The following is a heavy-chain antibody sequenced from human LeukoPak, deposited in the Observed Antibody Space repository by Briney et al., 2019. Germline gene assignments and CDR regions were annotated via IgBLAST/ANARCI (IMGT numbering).Heavy chain of an antibody. D-gene: IGHD3-10*01. J-gene: IGHJ5*02. V-gene: IGHV4-31*03. CDR3: ARYDSGTFYKVNWFDP. CDR2: IYYSGST. Sequence: SQTLSLTCTVSGGSISTGGYYWSWIRQHPGKGLEWIGYIYYSGSTYYNPSLESRVTISLDTSNNHFSLKLSSVTAADTAVYYCARYDSGTFYKVNWFDPWGQGTLVTVSS. CDR1: GGSISTGGYY.